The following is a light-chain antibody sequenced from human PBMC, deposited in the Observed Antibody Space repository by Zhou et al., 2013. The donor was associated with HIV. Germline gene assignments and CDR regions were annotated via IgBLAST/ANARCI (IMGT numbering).Light chain of an antibody. CDR2: SAS. CDR3: QQCDIYPFT. Sequence: DIQMTQSPSSLSASVGDRVIITCRASHNIRRALNWYEQRPGKAPRLLIYSASTVSGGVPSRFSGNGSGTDFALTINNLQPEDFATYFCQQCDIYPFTFGPGTKVDV. CDR1: HNIRRA. V-gene: IGKV1-39*01. J-gene: IGKJ3*01.